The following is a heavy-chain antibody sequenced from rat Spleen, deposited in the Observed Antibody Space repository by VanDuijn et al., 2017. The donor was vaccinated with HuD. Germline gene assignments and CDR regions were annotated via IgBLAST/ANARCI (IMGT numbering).Heavy chain of an antibody. V-gene: IGHV5-31*01. D-gene: IGHD1-6*01. J-gene: IGHJ2*01. CDR2: ITNTGDDT. CDR1: GFTFNNYW. Sequence: EVQLVESGGGLVQPGRSLKLSCVASGFTFNNYWMTWIRQAPGKGLEWIASITNTGDDTSYSDSVKGRFTISRDNAKSTLYLQMDSLRSEDTATYYCARRDVYYGPVFFDYWGQGVMVTVSS. CDR3: ARRDVYYGPVFFDY.